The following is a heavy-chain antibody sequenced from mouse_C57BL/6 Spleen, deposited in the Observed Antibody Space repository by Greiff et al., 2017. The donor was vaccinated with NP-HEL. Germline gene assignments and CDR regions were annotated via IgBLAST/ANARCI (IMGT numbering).Heavy chain of an antibody. CDR3: AKGAHYYGSSYGWFAY. CDR2: IWSGGST. V-gene: IGHV2-4*01. CDR1: GFSLTSYG. J-gene: IGHJ3*01. Sequence: VQLQQSGPGLVQPSQSLSITCTVSGFSLTSYGVHWVRQPPGKGLEWLGVIWSGGSTDYNAAFISSLSISKDNSKGQVFFKMNSLQADDTAIYYCAKGAHYYGSSYGWFAYWGQGTLVTVSA. D-gene: IGHD1-1*01.